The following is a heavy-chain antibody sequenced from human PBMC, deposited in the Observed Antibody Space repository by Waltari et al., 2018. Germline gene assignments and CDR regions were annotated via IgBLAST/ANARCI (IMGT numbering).Heavy chain of an antibody. Sequence: QVQLVESGGGVVQPGRSLRLSCAASGFTFSSYAMHWVRQAPGKGLEWVAVISYDGSNKYYADSVKGRVTISRDNSKNTLYLQMNSLRAEDTAVYYCARADYYGSGRSGWYFDLWGRGTLVTVSS. V-gene: IGHV3-30-3*01. J-gene: IGHJ2*01. D-gene: IGHD3-10*01. CDR3: ARADYYGSGRSGWYFDL. CDR1: GFTFSSYA. CDR2: ISYDGSNK.